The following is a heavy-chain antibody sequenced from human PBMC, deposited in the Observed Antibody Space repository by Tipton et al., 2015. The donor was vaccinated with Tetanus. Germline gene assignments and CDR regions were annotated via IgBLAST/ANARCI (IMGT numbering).Heavy chain of an antibody. CDR3: ARVLRFSASGGWDDAFDR. CDR1: GGSTRDFY. D-gene: IGHD2-15*01. Sequence: GLVKPSENLSLNCTVSGGSTRDFYWTWIRQAAGKRLVWIGRIYTSRITIYNPSLKSRVSMSMDTSRNQFSLELSSVTAADTAVYYCARVLRFSASGGWDDAFDRWGQGTLVTVSS. CDR2: IYTSRIT. V-gene: IGHV4-4*07. J-gene: IGHJ3*01.